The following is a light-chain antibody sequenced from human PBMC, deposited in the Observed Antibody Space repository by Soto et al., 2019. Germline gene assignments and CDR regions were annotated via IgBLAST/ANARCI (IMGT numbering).Light chain of an antibody. CDR2: GAS. CDR1: QSVSSN. Sequence: EIVMTQSPATLSVYPGERATLSCRASQSVSSNLAWYQQKPGQAPRLLISGASTRATGIPARFSGSGSGTEFTLTISSLQSEDFAVYYCQQYNNWPRTFGQGTKV. J-gene: IGKJ1*01. V-gene: IGKV3-15*01. CDR3: QQYNNWPRT.